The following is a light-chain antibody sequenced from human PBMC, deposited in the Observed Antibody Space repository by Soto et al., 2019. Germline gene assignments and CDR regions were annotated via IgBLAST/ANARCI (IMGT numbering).Light chain of an antibody. CDR1: SSNIGGNS. CDR3: GSWDSSLSAYV. V-gene: IGLV1-51*01. J-gene: IGLJ1*01. Sequence: QSPLTQPTSVSSAPGQKVTISGSGSSSNIGGNSVSWYQQLPGTAPKLLIYDDNKRPSGIPDRFSGSKSGTSATLGITGFQTGDEADYYCGSWDSSLSAYVFGTGTKVTVL. CDR2: DDN.